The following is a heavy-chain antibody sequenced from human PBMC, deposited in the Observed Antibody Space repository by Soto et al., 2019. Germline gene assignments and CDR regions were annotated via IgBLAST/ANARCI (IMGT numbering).Heavy chain of an antibody. D-gene: IGHD2-2*01. V-gene: IGHV3-23*01. CDR3: AKDPSSSTTTPLDY. J-gene: IGHJ4*02. CDR2: ISGSGGST. Sequence: GGSLRLSCAASGFTFSSYAMSWVRQAPGKGLEWVSAISGSGGSTYYADSVKGRFTISRDNSKNTLYLQMNSLRAEDTAVYYCAKDPSSSTTTPLDYWGQGTLVTVSS. CDR1: GFTFSSYA.